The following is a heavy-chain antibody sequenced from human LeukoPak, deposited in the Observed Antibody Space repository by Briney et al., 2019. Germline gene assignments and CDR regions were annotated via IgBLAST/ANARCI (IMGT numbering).Heavy chain of an antibody. Sequence: GGSLRLSCAASGFTFSSHSMKWVRQAPGKGLEWVSSISSSSSYIYYTDSVKGRFTISRDNAKNSLYLQMNSLRVEDTALYYCARPAIFGVVIGSHDAFDIWGQGTMVTVSS. CDR3: ARPAIFGVVIGSHDAFDI. V-gene: IGHV3-21*01. D-gene: IGHD3-3*01. CDR1: GFTFSSHS. CDR2: ISSSSSYI. J-gene: IGHJ3*02.